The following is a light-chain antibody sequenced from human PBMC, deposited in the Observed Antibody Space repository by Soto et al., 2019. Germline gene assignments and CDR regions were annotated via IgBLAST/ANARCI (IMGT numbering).Light chain of an antibody. CDR2: GAS. Sequence: SGLTQPPDHLSLSPGGRAAPFRRASQSVSNNYLAWYQQKPGQAPRLLIYGASNRATGIPDRFSGSGSGTDFTLTISRLEPEDFAVYYCQQYGSSGTVGQGAKVDIK. CDR1: QSVSNNY. CDR3: QQYGSSGT. V-gene: IGKV3-20*01. J-gene: IGKJ1*01.